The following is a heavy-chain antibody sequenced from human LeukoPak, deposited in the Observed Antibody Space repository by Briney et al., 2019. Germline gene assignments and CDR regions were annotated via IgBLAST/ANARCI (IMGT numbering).Heavy chain of an antibody. D-gene: IGHD6-13*01. CDR3: ARGIAAAAASGFDP. CDR1: GGSFSGYY. J-gene: IGHJ5*02. CDR2: INHSGST. V-gene: IGHV4-34*01. Sequence: PSETLSLTCAVYGGSFSGYYWSWIRQPPGKGLEWIGEINHSGSTNYNPSLKSRVTISVDTSKNQFSLKLSSVTAADTAVYYCARGIAAAAASGFDPWGQGTLVTVSS.